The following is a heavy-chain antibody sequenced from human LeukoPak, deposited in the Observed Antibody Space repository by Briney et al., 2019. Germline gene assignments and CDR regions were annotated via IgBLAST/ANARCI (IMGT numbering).Heavy chain of an antibody. J-gene: IGHJ4*02. CDR2: MNTNSGNT. CDR1: GYTFTSSV. CDR3: ARGAVAPGSDY. Sequence: GASLKSSCKALGYTFTSSVINTGRQTPGHRLEWMGWMNTNSGNTGYAQKFQGRVTMTRNTSISTAYMELSSLRSEDTAVYYCARGAVAPGSDYWGQGTLVTVSS. V-gene: IGHV1-8*01. D-gene: IGHD6-19*01.